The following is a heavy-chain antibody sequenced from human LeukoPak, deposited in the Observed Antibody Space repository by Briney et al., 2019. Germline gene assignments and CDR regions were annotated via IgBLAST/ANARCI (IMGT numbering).Heavy chain of an antibody. Sequence: GASVKVSCKASGYTFTSYDINCVRQATGQGLEWMGWMNPNSGNTGYAQKFQGRVTMTRNTSISTAYMELSSLRSEDTAVYYCARGRYPHGPYCGGDCYTDAFDIWGQGTMVTVSS. V-gene: IGHV1-8*01. CDR3: ARGRYPHGPYCGGDCYTDAFDI. CDR2: MNPNSGNT. CDR1: GYTFTSYD. D-gene: IGHD2-21*02. J-gene: IGHJ3*02.